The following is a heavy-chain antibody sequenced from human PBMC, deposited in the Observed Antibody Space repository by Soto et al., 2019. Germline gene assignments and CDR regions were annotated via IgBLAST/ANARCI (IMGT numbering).Heavy chain of an antibody. CDR3: ARGAGTGSLPDM. V-gene: IGHV3-30-3*01. CDR2: VSYDGDKT. J-gene: IGHJ4*02. CDR1: GFTFSQHA. Sequence: QELLVESGGGVVQSGGSLRLSCEGSGFTFSQHAIHWVRQAPGKGPEWVAVVSYDGDKTYFADSVRGRMTLSRDNSNHTASLHMRNVTPEDTAVYFCARGAGTGSLPDMWGQGTLVIASS. D-gene: IGHD6-13*01.